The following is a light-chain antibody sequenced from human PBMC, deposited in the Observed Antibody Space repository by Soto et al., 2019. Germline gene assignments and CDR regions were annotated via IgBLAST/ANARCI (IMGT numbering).Light chain of an antibody. CDR2: EGS. V-gene: IGLV2-23*03. CDR1: SSDVGSYNL. Sequence: QSVLTQPASVSGSPGQSITISCTGTSSDVGSYNLVSWYQQHPGKAPKLMIYEGSKRPSGVSNRFSGSKSGNTASLTISGLQAEDEADSYCCSYAGSSTFVFGTGT. CDR3: CSYAGSSTFV. J-gene: IGLJ1*01.